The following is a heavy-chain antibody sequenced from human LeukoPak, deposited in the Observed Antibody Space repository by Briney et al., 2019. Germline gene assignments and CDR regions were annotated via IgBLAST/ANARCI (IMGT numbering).Heavy chain of an antibody. J-gene: IGHJ4*02. CDR2: INSRSTVI. D-gene: IGHD3-10*02. Sequence: GGSLRLSCSASGFTFSTNSMNWVRQAPGKGLEWISYINSRSTVIYYADSVKGRFTISRDNAKNSLYLQMNSLRVEDTAVYFCARVFVGENFDYWGQGTLVTVSS. CDR3: ARVFVGENFDY. CDR1: GFTFSTNS. V-gene: IGHV3-48*04.